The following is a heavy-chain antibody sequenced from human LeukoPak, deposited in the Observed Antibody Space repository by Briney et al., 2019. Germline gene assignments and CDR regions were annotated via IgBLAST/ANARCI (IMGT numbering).Heavy chain of an antibody. V-gene: IGHV3-23*01. D-gene: IGHD6-13*01. CDR3: AKVSIAAADTLRNYDY. CDR1: GFTFSNYA. CDR2: ISGGGSTT. Sequence: GGSLRLSCVVSGFTFSNYAMSWVRQAPGKGLEWVSVISGGGSTTYYADSVKGRFTISRDNSKNTLYLQMNGLRADDTAIYYCAKVSIAAADTLRNYDYWGQGTLVTVS. J-gene: IGHJ4*02.